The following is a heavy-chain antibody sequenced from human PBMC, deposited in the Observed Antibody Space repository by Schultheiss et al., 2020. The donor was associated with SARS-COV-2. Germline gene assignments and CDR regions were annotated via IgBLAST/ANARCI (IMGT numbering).Heavy chain of an antibody. J-gene: IGHJ4*02. CDR1: GGSFSGYY. D-gene: IGHD5-24*01. CDR2: IYYSGST. V-gene: IGHV4-34*01. Sequence: SETLSLTCAVYGGSFSGYYWSWIRQPPGKGLEWIGYIYYSGSTYYNPSLKSLVTISVDTSKNQFSLKLSSVTAADTAVYYCARGGRWLQSHFDYWGQGTLVTVSS. CDR3: ARGGRWLQSHFDY.